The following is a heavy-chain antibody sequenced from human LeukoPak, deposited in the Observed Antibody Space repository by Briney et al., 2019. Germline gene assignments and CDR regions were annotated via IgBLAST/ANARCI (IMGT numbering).Heavy chain of an antibody. CDR2: ISSSSSTI. V-gene: IGHV3-48*01. J-gene: IGHJ6*03. Sequence: GGSLRLSCAASGFTFSSYSMNWVRQAPGKGLEWVSYISSSSSTIYYADSVKGRFTISRDNAKNSLYLQMNSLRAEDTAVYYCARDSLSSSWYRYYYMDVWGKGTTVTVSS. CDR3: ARDSLSSSWYRYYYMDV. CDR1: GFTFSSYS. D-gene: IGHD6-13*01.